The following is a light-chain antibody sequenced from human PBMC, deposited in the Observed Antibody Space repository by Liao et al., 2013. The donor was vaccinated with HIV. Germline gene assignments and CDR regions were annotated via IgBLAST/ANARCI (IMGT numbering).Light chain of an antibody. CDR3: QAWDSSTVV. J-gene: IGLJ2*01. Sequence: SYDLTQSPSVSVSPGQTGRITCSGDKLGDKYASWYQQKAGQSPVLVIYEDTKRPSGIPERFSGSNSGNTATLTISGTQAMDEADYYCQAWDSSTVVFGGGTKLTVL. V-gene: IGLV3-1*01. CDR2: EDT. CDR1: KLGDKY.